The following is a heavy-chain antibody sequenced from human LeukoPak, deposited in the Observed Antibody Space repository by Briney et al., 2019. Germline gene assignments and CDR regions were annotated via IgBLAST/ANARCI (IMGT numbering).Heavy chain of an antibody. CDR2: ISHDTTV. D-gene: IGHD5-12*01. Sequence: PGGSLRLSCAASGFTFSNFGMHWVRQAPGKGLEFVASISHDTTVRYRESVKGRFTISRDTSKNTVYLQMSALRAEDTALYYCTRTGLGYTLGNGLDAWGQGTLVTVSS. J-gene: IGHJ5*02. CDR1: GFTFSNFG. CDR3: TRTGLGYTLGNGLDA. V-gene: IGHV3-30*03.